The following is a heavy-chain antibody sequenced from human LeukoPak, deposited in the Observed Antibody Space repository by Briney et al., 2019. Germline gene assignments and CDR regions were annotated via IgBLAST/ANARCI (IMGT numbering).Heavy chain of an antibody. CDR1: GYTFTSYG. J-gene: IGHJ4*02. Sequence: ASVKVSCKASGYTFTSYGISWVRQAPGQGLEWMGWISAYNGNTNYAQKLQGRVTMTTDASTSTAYMELRSLRSDDTAVYYCARDPRSSGPRVVLDYWGQGTLVTVSS. CDR2: ISAYNGNT. V-gene: IGHV1-18*01. CDR3: ARDPRSSGPRVVLDY. D-gene: IGHD6-6*01.